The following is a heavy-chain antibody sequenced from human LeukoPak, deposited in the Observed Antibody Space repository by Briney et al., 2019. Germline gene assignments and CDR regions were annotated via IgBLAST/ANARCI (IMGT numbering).Heavy chain of an antibody. CDR3: ARIFIRNGYSSYFDC. Sequence: SETLSLTCTVSGGSLSNYYWSWIRQPPGKALEWIGYMYYTGDTNYNPSLKSRVTISVDTSKNQFSLRLRPVTAADTAVYYCARIFIRNGYSSYFDCWGQGTLVTVSS. CDR1: GGSLSNYY. CDR2: MYYTGDT. V-gene: IGHV4-59*08. D-gene: IGHD5-18*01. J-gene: IGHJ4*02.